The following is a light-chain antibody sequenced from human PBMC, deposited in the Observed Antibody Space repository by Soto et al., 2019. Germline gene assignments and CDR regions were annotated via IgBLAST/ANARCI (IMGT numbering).Light chain of an antibody. CDR3: QQYHSYPLT. J-gene: IGKJ4*01. V-gene: IGKV2-28*01. CDR2: LGF. Sequence: DIVMTQSPLSLPVTPGEPASISCNSSQSLLHSNGFNYLDWYLQKPGQSPQLLIYLGFNRAPGVPDRFSGSGSGTDFTLKISRVEAEDVGVYYCQQYHSYPLTFGGGTKVEI. CDR1: QSLLHSNGFNY.